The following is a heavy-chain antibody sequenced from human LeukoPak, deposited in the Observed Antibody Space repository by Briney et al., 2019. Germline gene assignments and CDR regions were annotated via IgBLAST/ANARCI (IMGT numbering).Heavy chain of an antibody. D-gene: IGHD3-22*01. J-gene: IGHJ3*02. CDR1: GYTSTSYY. V-gene: IGHV1-46*01. Sequence: ASVKVSCKASGYTSTSYYMHWVRQAPGQGLEWMGIINPSGGSTSYAQKFQGRVTMTRDMSTSTVYMELSSLRSEDTAVYYCAREGRQDSSAYAFDIWGQGTMVTVSS. CDR2: INPSGGST. CDR3: AREGRQDSSAYAFDI.